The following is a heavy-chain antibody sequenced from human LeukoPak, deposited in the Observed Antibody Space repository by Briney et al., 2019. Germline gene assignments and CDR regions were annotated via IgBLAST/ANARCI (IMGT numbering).Heavy chain of an antibody. D-gene: IGHD2-21*02. CDR1: GGTFSSYA. Sequence: ASVKVSCKASGGTFSSYAISWVRQAPGQGLEWMGGIIPIFGTANYAQKFQGRVTITADESTSTAYMELSSLRSEDTAVYYCARPAYSYCGGDCYSGDYYYYGMDVWGQGTTVTVSS. CDR3: ARPAYSYCGGDCYSGDYYYYGMDV. V-gene: IGHV1-69*13. J-gene: IGHJ6*02. CDR2: IIPIFGTA.